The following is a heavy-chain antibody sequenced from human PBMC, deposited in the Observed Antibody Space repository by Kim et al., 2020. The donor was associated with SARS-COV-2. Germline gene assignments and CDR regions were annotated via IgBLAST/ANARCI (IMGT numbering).Heavy chain of an antibody. J-gene: IGHJ1*01. D-gene: IGHD1-26*01. Sequence: GGSLRLSCSASGFSFSTFAMNWVRQAPGKGLEFVSSISSNGGKTFYADSLKGRFTISRDNSQNTLYLQMSSLRAEDTAVYYCVKGRARYSFRRAVCWG. CDR1: GFSFSTFA. CDR2: ISSNGGKT. CDR3: VKGRARYSFRRAVC. V-gene: IGHV3-64D*09.